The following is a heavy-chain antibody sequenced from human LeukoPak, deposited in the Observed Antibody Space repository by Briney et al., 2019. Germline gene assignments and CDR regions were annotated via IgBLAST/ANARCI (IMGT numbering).Heavy chain of an antibody. Sequence: ASVKVSCKASGYTFTSYGISWVRQAPGHGLEWMGWISAFNANTNYAQKFQGRVTMTTDTSTSTVYMDLRNLRSDDTAVYYCARDLDIVVVAAALRHYGLDVWGQGTTVTVSS. J-gene: IGHJ6*02. CDR2: ISAFNANT. CDR3: ARDLDIVVVAAALRHYGLDV. D-gene: IGHD2-15*01. V-gene: IGHV1-18*01. CDR1: GYTFTSYG.